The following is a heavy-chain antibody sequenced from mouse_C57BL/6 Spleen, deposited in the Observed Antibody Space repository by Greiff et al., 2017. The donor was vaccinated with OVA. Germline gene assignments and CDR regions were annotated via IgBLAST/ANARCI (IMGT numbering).Heavy chain of an antibody. CDR3: ARDYYGSKYFDD. CDR1: GYTFTSYW. V-gene: IGHV1-61*01. CDR2: IYPSDSET. D-gene: IGHD1-1*01. J-gene: IGHJ1*03. Sequence: QVQLQQPGAELVRPGSSVKLSCKASGYTFTSYWMDWVKQRPGQGLEWIGIIYPSDSETHYNQKFKDKATLTVDKSSSTAYMQLSSLTSEDSAVYYCARDYYGSKYFDDWGTGTTVTVSS.